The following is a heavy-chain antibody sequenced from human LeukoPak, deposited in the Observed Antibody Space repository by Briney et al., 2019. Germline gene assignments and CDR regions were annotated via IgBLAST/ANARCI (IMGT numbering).Heavy chain of an antibody. Sequence: ASVKVSCKASGYTFTSYGISWVRQAPGQGLEWMGWISAYNGNTNYAQKLQGRVTMTTHTSTSPAYMELRSLRSDDTAVYYCARATYCGGDCYGLDYWGQGTLVTVSS. CDR3: ARATYCGGDCYGLDY. CDR1: GYTFTSYG. CDR2: ISAYNGNT. D-gene: IGHD2-21*02. V-gene: IGHV1-18*01. J-gene: IGHJ4*02.